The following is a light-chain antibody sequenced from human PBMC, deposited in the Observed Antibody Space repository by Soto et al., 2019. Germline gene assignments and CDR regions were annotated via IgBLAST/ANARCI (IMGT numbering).Light chain of an antibody. J-gene: IGLJ2*01. CDR1: SSDVGGYIY. CDR3: SSYSTTTRGVL. Sequence: QSALAQAASVSGSPGQSITISCTGTSSDVGGYIYVSWFQHHPGKAPKLIIYEVTNRPSGVSNRFSGSRSDNTASLTISGLQAEDAAIYYCSSYSTTTRGVLFGGGTKVTVL. CDR2: EVT. V-gene: IGLV2-14*01.